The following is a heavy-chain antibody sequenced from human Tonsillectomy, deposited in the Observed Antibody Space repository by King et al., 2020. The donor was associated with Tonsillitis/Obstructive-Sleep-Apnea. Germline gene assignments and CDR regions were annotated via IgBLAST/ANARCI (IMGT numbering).Heavy chain of an antibody. Sequence: VQLQQWGAGLLKPSETLSLTCAVYGGSFSGYYWSWIRQPPGKGLEWIGEINHSGSTNYNPSLKSRVTISVDTSKNQFSQKLSSVTAADTAVYYCARGYKHDSSGYYHIGHYYYYMDVWGKGTTVTVSS. CDR2: INHSGST. J-gene: IGHJ6*03. CDR3: ARGYKHDSSGYYHIGHYYYYMDV. V-gene: IGHV4-34*01. CDR1: GGSFSGYY. D-gene: IGHD3-22*01.